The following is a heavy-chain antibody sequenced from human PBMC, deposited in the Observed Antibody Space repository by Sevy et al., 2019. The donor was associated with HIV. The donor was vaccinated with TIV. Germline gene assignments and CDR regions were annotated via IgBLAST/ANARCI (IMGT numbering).Heavy chain of an antibody. D-gene: IGHD3-10*01. J-gene: IGHJ5*02. CDR3: AREGIGRGWFDP. CDR1: GFTFSSYE. V-gene: IGHV3-48*03. CDR2: ISSSGSTI. Sequence: GSLRLSCAASGFTFSSYEMNWVRQAPGKGLEWVSYISSSGSTIYYADSVKGRFTISRDNAKNSLYLQMNSLRAEDTAVDYCAREGIGRGWFDPWGQGTLVTVSS.